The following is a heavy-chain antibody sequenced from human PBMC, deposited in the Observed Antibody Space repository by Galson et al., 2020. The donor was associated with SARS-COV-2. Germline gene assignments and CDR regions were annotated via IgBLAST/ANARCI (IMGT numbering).Heavy chain of an antibody. J-gene: IGHJ5*02. CDR3: TRGYCSSTTCYPRFDP. CDR1: GFTFSGSA. Sequence: GGSLRLSCAASGFTFSGSAIHWVRQASGKGLEWVCRININANNSATAYAASVQGRFTLSRDDSKNTAYLQMNSLRSEDTAVYYCTRGYCSSTTCYPRFDPWGQGTLVTVSS. CDR2: ININANNSAT. D-gene: IGHD2-2*01. V-gene: IGHV3-73*01.